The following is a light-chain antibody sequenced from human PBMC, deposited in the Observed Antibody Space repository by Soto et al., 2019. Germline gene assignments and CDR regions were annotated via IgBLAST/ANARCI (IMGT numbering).Light chain of an antibody. J-gene: IGLJ3*02. CDR3: AAWDDSLNGWV. CDR2: YDD. CDR1: SSNIGNNA. Sequence: QSVLTQSPSVSEAPRQRVTISCSGNSSNIGNNAVNWYQQLPGKAPKLLIYYDDLLPSGVSDRFSGSKSGTSASLAISGLQSEDEANYYCAAWDDSLNGWVFGVGTKLTVL. V-gene: IGLV1-36*01.